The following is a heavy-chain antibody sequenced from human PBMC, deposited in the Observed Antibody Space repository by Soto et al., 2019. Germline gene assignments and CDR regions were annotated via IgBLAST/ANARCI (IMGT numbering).Heavy chain of an antibody. CDR1: GFTFSNAW. CDR2: IKSKTDGGTT. D-gene: IGHD3-22*01. Sequence: EVQLVESGGGLVKPGGSLRLSCAASGFTFSNAWMNWVRQAPGKGLEWVGRIKSKTDGGTTDYAAPVKGRFTISRDDSKNTLYLQMNSLKTEVTAVYYCTTREKAVYDSSGYLGDYWGQGTLVTVSS. J-gene: IGHJ4*02. CDR3: TTREKAVYDSSGYLGDY. V-gene: IGHV3-15*07.